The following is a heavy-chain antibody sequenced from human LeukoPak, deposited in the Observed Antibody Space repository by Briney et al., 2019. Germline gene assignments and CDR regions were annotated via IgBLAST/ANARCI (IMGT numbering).Heavy chain of an antibody. CDR1: GFTFSSYA. CDR3: AKDRDIVVVPRWFDP. D-gene: IGHD2-2*01. J-gene: IGHJ5*02. CDR2: ISGSGGST. V-gene: IGHV3-23*01. Sequence: GGSLRLSCAASGFTFSSYAMSWVRQAPGKGLEWVSAISGSGGSTYYADSVKGRFTISRDNSKNTLYLQMNSLRAKDTAVYYCAKDRDIVVVPRWFDPWGQGTLVTVSS.